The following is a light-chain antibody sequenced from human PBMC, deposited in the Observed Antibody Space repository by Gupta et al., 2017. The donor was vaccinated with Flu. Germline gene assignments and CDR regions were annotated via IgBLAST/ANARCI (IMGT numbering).Light chain of an antibody. V-gene: IGKV1-39*01. CDR3: QQSYSTPRT. CDR2: AAS. J-gene: IGKJ1*01. Sequence: DIDITQSPSSLSASVGDRVTITCRSSQSINIYLNWYQQKAGKAPKLLIYAASSLQSGVPSRFSGSGSGTAFSLTISSLQPADFATYYCQQSYSTPRTFGQGTKVEIK. CDR1: QSINIY.